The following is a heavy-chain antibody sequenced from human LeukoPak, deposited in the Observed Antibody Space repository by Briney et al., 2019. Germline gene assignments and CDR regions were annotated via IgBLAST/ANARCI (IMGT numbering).Heavy chain of an antibody. V-gene: IGHV3-74*01. J-gene: IGHJ3*02. CDR2: INSDGSST. D-gene: IGHD3-3*01. CDR3: ARGLTIFGVVNDAFDI. Sequence: GGSLRLSCAASGFTFSSYWMHWVRHAPGKGLVWVSLINSDGSSTIYAASVKGRFTISRDNAKNTLYLQMNSLRAEDTAVYYCARGLTIFGVVNDAFDIWGQGTMVTVSS. CDR1: GFTFSSYW.